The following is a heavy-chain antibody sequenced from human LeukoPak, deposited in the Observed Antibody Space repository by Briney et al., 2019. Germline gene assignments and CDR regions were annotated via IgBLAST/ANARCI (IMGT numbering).Heavy chain of an antibody. Sequence: ASVKVSCKASGYTFTDYYMHWVRQAPGQGLEWMGWINPNSGGTKYAQKFQGGVTMTRDTSISTAYMELGRLRSDDTAVYYCARNRGADYSAWFDPWGQGTLVTVSS. CDR2: INPNSGGT. V-gene: IGHV1-2*02. J-gene: IGHJ5*02. CDR1: GYTFTDYY. CDR3: ARNRGADYSAWFDP. D-gene: IGHD2-15*01.